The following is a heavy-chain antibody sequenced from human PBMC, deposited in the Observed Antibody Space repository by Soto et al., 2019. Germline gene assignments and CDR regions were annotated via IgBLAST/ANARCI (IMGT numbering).Heavy chain of an antibody. V-gene: IGHV3-48*02. CDR2: INSGSSTI. CDR3: VTDLSVGVMNKPFDY. CDR1: GFTFSYYS. J-gene: IGHJ4*02. Sequence: EVQLVESGGGLVQPGGSLSLSCKASGFTFSYYSLNWVRQGPGKGLEWIAHINSGSSTINYADSVRSRFTISRDDAKDSLYLQMNSLRDEDTAIYYCVTDLSVGVMNKPFDYWGQGTLVTVSS. D-gene: IGHD3-22*01.